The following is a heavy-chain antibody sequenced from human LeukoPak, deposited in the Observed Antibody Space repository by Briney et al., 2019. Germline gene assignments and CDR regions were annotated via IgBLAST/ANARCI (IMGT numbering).Heavy chain of an antibody. CDR2: IYSSGDT. Sequence: SETLSLTCTVSGGSISSYYWSWIRQPAGKGLEWIGRIYSSGDTNYNPSLKSRVTISVDTSKNQFSLKLSSVTAADTAVYYCARAALGYCSSTSCFAGAFDIWGQGTMVTVSS. D-gene: IGHD2-2*01. CDR3: ARAALGYCSSTSCFAGAFDI. V-gene: IGHV4-4*07. J-gene: IGHJ3*02. CDR1: GGSISSYY.